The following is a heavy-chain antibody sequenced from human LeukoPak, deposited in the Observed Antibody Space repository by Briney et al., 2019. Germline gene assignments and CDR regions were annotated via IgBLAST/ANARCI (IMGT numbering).Heavy chain of an antibody. V-gene: IGHV3-21*01. CDR2: ISSSSYI. Sequence: GGSLRLSCAASGFTFSSYSMNWVRQAPGKGLEWVSSISSSSYIYFADSVKGRFTISRDNAKNSLYLQMNSLRAEDTAVYYCPRDPGSRWSGDDYMDVWGKGTTVTVSS. D-gene: IGHD3-3*01. CDR3: PRDPGSRWSGDDYMDV. J-gene: IGHJ6*03. CDR1: GFTFSSYS.